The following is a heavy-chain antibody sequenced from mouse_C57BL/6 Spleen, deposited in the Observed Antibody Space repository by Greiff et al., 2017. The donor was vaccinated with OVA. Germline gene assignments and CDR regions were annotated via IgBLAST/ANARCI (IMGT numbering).Heavy chain of an antibody. CDR2: INPYNGDT. J-gene: IGHJ1*03. Sequence: VQLKQSGPELVKPGDSVKISCKASGYSFTGYFMNWVMQSHGKSLEWIGRINPYNGDTLYNQKFKGKATLTVDKSSSTAHMELRSLTSEDSAVYYCARSNYGTIGYFDVWGTGTTVTVSS. CDR1: GYSFTGYF. V-gene: IGHV1-20*01. D-gene: IGHD1-1*01. CDR3: ARSNYGTIGYFDV.